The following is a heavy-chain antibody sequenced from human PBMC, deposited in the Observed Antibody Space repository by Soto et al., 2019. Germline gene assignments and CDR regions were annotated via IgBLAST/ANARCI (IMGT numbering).Heavy chain of an antibody. CDR1: GSTFSNDW. CDR3: ARDRSYSLDV. J-gene: IGHJ6*02. CDR2: INSDGSST. V-gene: IGHV3-74*01. Sequence: PGGSLRLSCAVSGSTFSNDWMHWVRQAPGKGLVWVSHINSDGSSTNYADFVKGRFTIARDNAKNTVYLQMNSLRAEDTAVYYCARDRSYSLDVWSQGTTVTAP.